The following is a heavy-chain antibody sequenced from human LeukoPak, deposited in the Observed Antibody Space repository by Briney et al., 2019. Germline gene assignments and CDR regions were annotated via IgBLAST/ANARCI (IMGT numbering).Heavy chain of an antibody. CDR1: GYTFTGHY. Sequence: ASVKVSCKASGYTFTGHYMHWVRQAPGQGLEWVGRINPNSGGTNYAQKFQGRVTMTRDTSISTAYMELSRLRSDDTAVYYCARDPFDYWGQGTLVTVSS. J-gene: IGHJ4*02. V-gene: IGHV1-2*06. CDR3: ARDPFDY. CDR2: INPNSGGT.